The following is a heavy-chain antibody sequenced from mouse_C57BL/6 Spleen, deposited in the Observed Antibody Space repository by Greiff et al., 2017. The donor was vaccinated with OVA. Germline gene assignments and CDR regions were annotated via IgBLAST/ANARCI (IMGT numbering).Heavy chain of an antibody. CDR2: INSDGGST. J-gene: IGHJ1*03. CDR3: ARQSDGSGYFDV. CDR1: EYEFPSHD. V-gene: IGHV5-2*01. D-gene: IGHD1-1*01. Sequence: EVLLVESGGGLVQPGESLKLSCESNEYEFPSHDMSWVRQTPEKRLELVAAINSDGGSTSYPDTMESRFIISRDNTKKTLYLQLRSLRSEDTALYYCARQSDGSGYFDVWGTGTTVTVSS.